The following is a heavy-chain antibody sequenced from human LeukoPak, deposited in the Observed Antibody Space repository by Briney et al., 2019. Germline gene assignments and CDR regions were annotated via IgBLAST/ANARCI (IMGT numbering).Heavy chain of an antibody. D-gene: IGHD6-19*01. CDR3: ARGAYSSGWYNEFWDYFDY. Sequence: GASVKVSCKASGGTFSSYAISWVRQAPGQGLEWMGGIIPIFGTANYAQKFQSRVTITTDESTSTAYMELSSLRSEDTAVYYCARGAYSSGWYNEFWDYFDYWGQGTLVTVSS. CDR2: IIPIFGTA. J-gene: IGHJ4*02. V-gene: IGHV1-69*05. CDR1: GGTFSSYA.